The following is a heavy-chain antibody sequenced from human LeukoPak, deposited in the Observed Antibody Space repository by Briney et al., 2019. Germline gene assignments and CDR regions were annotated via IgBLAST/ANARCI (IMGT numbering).Heavy chain of an antibody. D-gene: IGHD3-10*01. J-gene: IGHJ4*02. Sequence: SGTLSLTCTVSGGSISSYYWSWIRQPPGKGLEWIGYIYYSGSTNYNPSLKSRVTISVDTSKNQFSLKLSSVTAADTAVYYCARRVGSMVRGGELFDYWGQGTLVTVSS. CDR2: IYYSGST. CDR1: GGSISSYY. V-gene: IGHV4-59*08. CDR3: ARRVGSMVRGGELFDY.